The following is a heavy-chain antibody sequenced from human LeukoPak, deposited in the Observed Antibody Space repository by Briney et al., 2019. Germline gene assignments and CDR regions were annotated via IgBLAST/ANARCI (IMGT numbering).Heavy chain of an antibody. Sequence: GGSLRLSCAASGFTFSSYAMSWVRQAPGKGLEWVSAISGSGGSTYYADSVKGRFTISRDNSKNTLYLQMNSLRAEDTAVYYCAKGMNPVDPIPMMDYGDQGPLVSVYS. CDR3: AKGMNPVDPIPMMDY. V-gene: IGHV3-23*01. CDR2: ISGSGGST. CDR1: GFTFSSYA. D-gene: IGHD2-21*01. J-gene: IGHJ4*02.